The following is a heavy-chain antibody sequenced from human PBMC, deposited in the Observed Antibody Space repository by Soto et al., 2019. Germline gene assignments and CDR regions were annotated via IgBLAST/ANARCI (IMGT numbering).Heavy chain of an antibody. J-gene: IGHJ5*02. CDR2: INRSGST. CDR1: GGSFSDSY. CDR3: ARVYYGSGSYTSMFDP. V-gene: IGHV4-34*01. D-gene: IGHD3-10*01. Sequence: SETLSLTCAVYGGSFSDSYWSWIRQPPGKGLEWIGEINRSGSTNYTPSLKSRVTISVDTSKNQFSLKLSSVTAADTAVYYCARVYYGSGSYTSMFDPWGQGILVTVS.